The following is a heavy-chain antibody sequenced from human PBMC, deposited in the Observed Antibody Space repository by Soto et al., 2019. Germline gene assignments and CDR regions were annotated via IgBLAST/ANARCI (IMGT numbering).Heavy chain of an antibody. Sequence: GGSLRLSCAASGFTFSSYGMHWVRQAPGKGLEWVAVISYDGSNKYYADSVRGRFTISRDDSKNSLYLQMNSLKTEDTAVYYYTRRGSHYPDCWGPGTLVTVSS. CDR3: TRRGSHYPDC. D-gene: IGHD3-10*01. CDR2: ISYDGSNK. CDR1: GFTFSSYG. V-gene: IGHV3-30*03. J-gene: IGHJ4*02.